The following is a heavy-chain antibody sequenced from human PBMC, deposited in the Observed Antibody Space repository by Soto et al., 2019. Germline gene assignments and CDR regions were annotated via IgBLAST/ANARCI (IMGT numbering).Heavy chain of an antibody. J-gene: IGHJ4*02. CDR1: GGSIYRSGYY. Sequence: SETLSLTCIVSGGSIYRSGYYWGWIRQPPGRGLEWIGNIDYNGVTYSNPSLKSRVTISRDTSKNQFSLKLTSVTAADTALYYCGKVLVGATGHTDSDSWGPGTLVTVS. V-gene: IGHV4-39*01. D-gene: IGHD2-15*01. CDR2: IDYNGVT. CDR3: GKVLVGATGHTDSDS.